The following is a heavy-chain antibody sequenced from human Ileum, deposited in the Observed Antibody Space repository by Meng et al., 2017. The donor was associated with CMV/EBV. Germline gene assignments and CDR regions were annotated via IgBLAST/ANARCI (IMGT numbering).Heavy chain of an antibody. V-gene: IGHV1-2*02. CDR3: ARDYRIAAPGMGY. CDR2: INPSSGGT. Sequence: CKASGYTFTGYYMHWVRQAPGQGLEWMGWINPSSGGTNYAQKFQGRVTMTRDTSISTAYMELSRLRSDDTAVYYCARDYRIAAPGMGYWGQGTLVTVSS. J-gene: IGHJ4*02. CDR1: GYTFTGYY. D-gene: IGHD6-13*01.